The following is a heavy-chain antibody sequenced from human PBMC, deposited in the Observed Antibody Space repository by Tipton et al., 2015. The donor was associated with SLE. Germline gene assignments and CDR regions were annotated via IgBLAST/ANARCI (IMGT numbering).Heavy chain of an antibody. CDR2: IHPSGGGT. J-gene: IGHJ4*02. V-gene: IGHV1-2*02. CDR1: GYTFVAYS. Sequence: QVQLVQSGAEVKTPGASVKVSCKPSGYTFVAYSMHWVRQAPGQGLEWIGLIHPSGGGTNYAPKFQGRVTLTRDTSISTAYMELTRLRSDDTAVYYCVPSSSGPFYFDYWGQGTLVTVSS. D-gene: IGHD6-19*01. CDR3: VPSSSGPFYFDY.